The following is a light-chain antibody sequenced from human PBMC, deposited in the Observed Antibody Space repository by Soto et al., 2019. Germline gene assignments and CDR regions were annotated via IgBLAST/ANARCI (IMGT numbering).Light chain of an antibody. Sequence: DIQMTQSPSSLSASVGDRVTITCRASQGISNYLAWSQQKPGKAPKVLIFDASSLKTGVPSRFSGSGSGTEFTLTISNLQPDDFATYYCQQYDSYSSGPFGQGTKVDIK. CDR2: DAS. V-gene: IGKV1-16*01. J-gene: IGKJ1*01. CDR3: QQYDSYSSGP. CDR1: QGISNY.